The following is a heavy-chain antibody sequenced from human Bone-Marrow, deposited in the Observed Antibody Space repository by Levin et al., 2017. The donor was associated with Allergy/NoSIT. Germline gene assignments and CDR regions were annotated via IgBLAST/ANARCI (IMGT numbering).Heavy chain of an antibody. Sequence: SETLSLTCVISGDSVSGNNVAWNWIRQSPSRGLEFLGRTYYRSKWYSDYGVSVKSRIDIIGERSKNLISLQLKSVTPDDTAVYFCARGQWLLKAFDIWGQGTVVTVSS. CDR1: GDSVSGNNVA. J-gene: IGHJ3*02. D-gene: IGHD6-19*01. CDR3: ARGQWLLKAFDI. V-gene: IGHV6-1*01. CDR2: TYYRSKWYS.